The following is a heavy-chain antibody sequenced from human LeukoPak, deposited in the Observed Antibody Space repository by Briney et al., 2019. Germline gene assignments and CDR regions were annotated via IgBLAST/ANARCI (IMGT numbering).Heavy chain of an antibody. Sequence: PGRSLRLSCAASALTFSSYSMNWVRQAPGKGLEWVSSISSSGSYIYYADSVKGRFTISRDNAKHSLYLQMNSLRAEDTAVYHCARVIGAITIFGVARSPYFDYWGQGSLVTVSS. D-gene: IGHD3-3*01. CDR3: ARVIGAITIFGVARSPYFDY. CDR2: ISSSGSYI. J-gene: IGHJ4*02. CDR1: ALTFSSYS. V-gene: IGHV3-21*01.